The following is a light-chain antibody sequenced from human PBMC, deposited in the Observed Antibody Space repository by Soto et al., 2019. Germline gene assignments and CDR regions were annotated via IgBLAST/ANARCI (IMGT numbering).Light chain of an antibody. CDR3: AAWDDSLSASL. Sequence: QSALTQPPSASGTPGQRVTISCSGSSSNIGSNYVYWYQQLPGTAPKLLIYRNNQRPSGVPDRFSGSKSGTSASLAISGLRSEDEADYYCAAWDDSLSASLFGGGTKLTVL. J-gene: IGLJ2*01. V-gene: IGLV1-47*01. CDR2: RNN. CDR1: SSNIGSNY.